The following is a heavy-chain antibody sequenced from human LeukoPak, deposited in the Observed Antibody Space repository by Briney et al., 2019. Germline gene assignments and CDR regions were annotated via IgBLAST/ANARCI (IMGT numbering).Heavy chain of an antibody. CDR1: GGSISSYY. Sequence: SETLSLTCTVSGGSISSYYWSWIRQPAGGGLEWIGRIYTSGSTHYNPSLKSRITISVDTSKNQFSLKLSSVTAADTAVYYCSRDPPAGTSPYWGQGTLATVSS. CDR2: IYTSGST. D-gene: IGHD1-7*01. V-gene: IGHV4-4*07. CDR3: SRDPPAGTSPY. J-gene: IGHJ4*02.